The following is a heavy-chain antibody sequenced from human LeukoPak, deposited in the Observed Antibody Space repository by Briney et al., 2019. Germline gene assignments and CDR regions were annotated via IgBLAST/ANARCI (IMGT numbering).Heavy chain of an antibody. J-gene: IGHJ4*02. Sequence: GGSLRLSCAASRFTFSSYEMNWVRQAPGKGLEWVSYISSSGSTKNYADSVKGRFTISRDNAKNSLDLQMNSLRAEDTAGYYCARDRMGLYGSGSYSPLDYWGQGTLVTVSS. CDR3: ARDRMGLYGSGSYSPLDY. D-gene: IGHD3-10*01. CDR2: ISSSGSTK. V-gene: IGHV3-48*03. CDR1: RFTFSSYE.